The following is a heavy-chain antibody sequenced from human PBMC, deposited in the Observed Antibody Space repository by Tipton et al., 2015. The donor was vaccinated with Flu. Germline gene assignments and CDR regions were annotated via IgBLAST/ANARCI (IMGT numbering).Heavy chain of an antibody. V-gene: IGHV4-38-2*02. CDR2: VYHGGTT. D-gene: IGHD3-10*01. Sequence: LRLSCTVSGYSISSRYYWGWIRQPPGKGLEWIGCVYHGGTTYYNPSLKSRVAISLDTFQNQFSLKLTSVTAADTAVYYCATTTYYYGSGSHDYWGQGTLVTVSS. CDR1: GYSISSRYY. J-gene: IGHJ4*02. CDR3: ATTTYYYGSGSHDY.